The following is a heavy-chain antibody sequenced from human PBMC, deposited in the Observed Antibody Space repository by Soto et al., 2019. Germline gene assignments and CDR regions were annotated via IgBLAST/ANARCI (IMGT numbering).Heavy chain of an antibody. CDR1: GFTFNNYA. CDR2: ISGTGRTT. CDR3: AKDQPGGYYYMDV. V-gene: IGHV3-23*04. Sequence: EVQLVESGGGLVQPGGSLRLSCAASGFTFNNYAMNWVRQAPGKGLEWVSTISGTGRTTYYADSVKGRFTISRDNSKNTLSLQMDSLRAEDTALYYCAKDQPGGYYYMDVWGKGTTVTVSS. J-gene: IGHJ6*03.